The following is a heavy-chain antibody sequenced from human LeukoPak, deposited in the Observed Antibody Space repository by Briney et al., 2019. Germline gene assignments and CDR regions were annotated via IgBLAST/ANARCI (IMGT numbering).Heavy chain of an antibody. J-gene: IGHJ4*02. Sequence: SQTLSLTCTVSGGSISSGDSYWRWIRQPPGKGLEWIGYIYYSGSIYYNPSLNSRVTISVDTSKNQFSLKLSSVTAADTAVYYCARDRWDTAMVTEFDYWGQGTLVTVSS. CDR1: GGSISSGDSY. V-gene: IGHV4-30-4*08. D-gene: IGHD5-18*01. CDR2: IYYSGSI. CDR3: ARDRWDTAMVTEFDY.